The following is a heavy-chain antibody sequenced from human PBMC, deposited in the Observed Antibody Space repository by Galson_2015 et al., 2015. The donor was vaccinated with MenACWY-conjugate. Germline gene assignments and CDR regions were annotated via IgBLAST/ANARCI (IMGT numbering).Heavy chain of an antibody. Sequence: LRLSCSASGLTFSHSWMSWVRQAPGKGLEWVANIKQDGSERNYVESVKGRFTISRDNAKNSLYLQMNSLRVEDTAVYYCARGAANLQFWGQGTLATVSS. CDR1: GLTFSHSW. J-gene: IGHJ4*02. CDR3: ARGAANLQF. CDR2: IKQDGSER. V-gene: IGHV3-7*05.